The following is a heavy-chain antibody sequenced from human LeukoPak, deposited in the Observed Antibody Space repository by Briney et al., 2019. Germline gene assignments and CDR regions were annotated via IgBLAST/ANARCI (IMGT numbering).Heavy chain of an antibody. Sequence: GGSLRLSCAASGFTFSSYWMHWVRHAPGKGLVWVSRINSDGSSTSYADSVKGRFTISRDNAKNTLYLQMNTLRAEDTAVYYCASYAGSGSGLGYWGQGTLVTVSS. D-gene: IGHD3-10*01. CDR1: GFTFSSYW. J-gene: IGHJ4*02. CDR3: ASYAGSGSGLGY. V-gene: IGHV3-74*01. CDR2: INSDGSST.